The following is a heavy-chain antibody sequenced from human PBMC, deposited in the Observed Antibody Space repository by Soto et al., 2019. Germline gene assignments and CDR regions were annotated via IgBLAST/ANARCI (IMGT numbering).Heavy chain of an antibody. CDR2: FYPRDSAA. J-gene: IGHJ6*02. V-gene: IGHV5-51*01. Sequence: GESLKISCVGSGCSFTTHWVAWVRQMPGKGLEWMGIFYPRDSAATYSPSFQGQVTMSADKSSNTAYLQWNSLQASDTAIYYCARGGKDGSLFFGLEVWGQGTTVTVSS. CDR1: GCSFTTHW. CDR3: ARGGKDGSLFFGLEV. D-gene: IGHD1-26*01.